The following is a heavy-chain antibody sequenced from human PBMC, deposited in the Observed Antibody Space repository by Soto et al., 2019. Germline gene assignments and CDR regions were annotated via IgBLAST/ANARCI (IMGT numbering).Heavy chain of an antibody. D-gene: IGHD6-6*01. Sequence: GESLKISCKGSGYSFTSYWIGWVRQMPGKGLEWIGFIYPGDSDTRYSPSFEGQVTISADKTISTAYLQWSSLKASDTAMYYCARHKSIAARSDAFDIWGQGTMVTVSS. J-gene: IGHJ3*02. V-gene: IGHV5-51*01. CDR2: IYPGDSDT. CDR1: GYSFTSYW. CDR3: ARHKSIAARSDAFDI.